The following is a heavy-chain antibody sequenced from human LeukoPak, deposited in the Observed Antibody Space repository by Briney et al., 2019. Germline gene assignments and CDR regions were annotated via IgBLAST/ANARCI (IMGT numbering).Heavy chain of an antibody. D-gene: IGHD2-15*01. CDR1: GGTFSSYA. Sequence: SVKVSCKASGGTFSSYAISWVRQAPGQGLEWMGGIIPIFGTANYAQKFQGRVTITADESTSTAYMELSSLRSEDTAVYYCAAEGYCSGGSCSLSYYYGMDVWGQGTTVTVSS. V-gene: IGHV1-69*01. CDR3: AAEGYCSGGSCSLSYYYGMDV. CDR2: IIPIFGTA. J-gene: IGHJ6*02.